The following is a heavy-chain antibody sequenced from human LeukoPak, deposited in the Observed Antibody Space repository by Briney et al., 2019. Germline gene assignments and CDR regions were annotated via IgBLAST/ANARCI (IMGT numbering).Heavy chain of an antibody. CDR1: GFTFSSYG. V-gene: IGHV3-30*18. CDR3: AKALLKLGYLDY. Sequence: GRSLRLSCAASGFTFSSYGMHWVRQAPVKGLEWVAVISYDGSNKYYADSVEGRFTISRDNSKNTLYLQMNSLRAEDTAVYYCAKALLKLGYLDYWGQGTLVTVSS. D-gene: IGHD3-22*01. J-gene: IGHJ4*02. CDR2: ISYDGSNK.